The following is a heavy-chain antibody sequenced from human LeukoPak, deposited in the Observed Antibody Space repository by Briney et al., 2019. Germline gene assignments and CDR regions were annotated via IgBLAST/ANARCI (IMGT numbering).Heavy chain of an antibody. Sequence: GGSLRLSCTASGFTFSSYSMNWVRQAPGKGLEWVSSISSSNSYIYYADSVKGRFTISRDNAKNSLYLQMNSQRAEDTAVYYCARGRGYCSSTSCSLCFDYWGQGTLVTVSS. CDR1: GFTFSSYS. D-gene: IGHD2-2*01. J-gene: IGHJ4*02. CDR2: ISSSNSYI. CDR3: ARGRGYCSSTSCSLCFDY. V-gene: IGHV3-21*01.